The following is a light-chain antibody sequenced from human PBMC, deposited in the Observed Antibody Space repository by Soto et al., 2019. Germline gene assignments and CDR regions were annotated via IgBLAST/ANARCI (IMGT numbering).Light chain of an antibody. CDR3: QQYDSDSST. V-gene: IGKV1-5*03. J-gene: IGKJ2*01. Sequence: DIQMTQSPSTLSASVGDRVTITCRASQSINNRLAWYQQKPGKAPKLLIYEASSLLSGVPSRLSGSGSGTAFTITSSRLQPDDSADYYEQQYDSDSSTFGQGNKV. CDR1: QSINNR. CDR2: EAS.